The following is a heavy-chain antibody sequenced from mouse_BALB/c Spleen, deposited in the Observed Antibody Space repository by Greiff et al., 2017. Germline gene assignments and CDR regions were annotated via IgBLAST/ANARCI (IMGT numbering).Heavy chain of an antibody. CDR2: INSNGGST. D-gene: IGHD3-1*01. V-gene: IGHV5-6-3*01. Sequence: EVKLMESGGGLVQPGGSLKLSCAASGFTFSSYGMSWVRQTPDKRLELVATINSNGGSTYYPDSVKGRFTISRDNAKNTLYLQMSSLKSEDTAMYYCARDERGFYYWGQGTTLTVSS. CDR3: ARDERGFYY. J-gene: IGHJ2*01. CDR1: GFTFSSYG.